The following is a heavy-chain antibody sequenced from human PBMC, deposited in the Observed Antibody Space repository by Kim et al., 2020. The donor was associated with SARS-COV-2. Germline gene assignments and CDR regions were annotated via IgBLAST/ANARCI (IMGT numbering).Heavy chain of an antibody. D-gene: IGHD3-22*01. V-gene: IGHV3-23*01. J-gene: IGHJ4*02. CDR3: AKEADSTGYYLDY. Sequence: YADSVKGRFTISRDNSKNTLFLQMNSLRADDAALYYCAKEADSTGYYLDYWGQGTLVTVSS.